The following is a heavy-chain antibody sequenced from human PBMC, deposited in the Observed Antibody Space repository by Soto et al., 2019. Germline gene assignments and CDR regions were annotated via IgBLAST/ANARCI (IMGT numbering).Heavy chain of an antibody. CDR1: GGSISSYY. CDR3: ASMIGDPVLSFDS. Sequence: QVQLQESGPGLVKPSETLSLTCTVSGGSISSYYWSWIRQPPGKGLEWIGFIFYSGSTSYNPSLMGRVTISIDTPEYQFSLKLNSVTAADTAVYYCASMIGDPVLSFDSWGQGTVVAVSS. D-gene: IGHD3-10*02. CDR2: IFYSGST. V-gene: IGHV4-59*01. J-gene: IGHJ5*01.